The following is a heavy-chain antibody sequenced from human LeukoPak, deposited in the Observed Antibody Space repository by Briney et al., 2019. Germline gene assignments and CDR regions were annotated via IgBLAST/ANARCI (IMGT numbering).Heavy chain of an antibody. J-gene: IGHJ5*02. CDR2: ISPYNGDT. CDR3: ARMAPFNWFDP. D-gene: IGHD5-24*01. CDR1: NYTFNNFG. V-gene: IGHV1-18*01. Sequence: ASVKVSCKASNYTFNNFGLSWVRQAPGQGLEWMAWISPYNGDTTYAQKFQGRVTITTEASTRTAYLELRSLQSDDTAVYYCARMAPFNWFDPWGQGTLVTVSS.